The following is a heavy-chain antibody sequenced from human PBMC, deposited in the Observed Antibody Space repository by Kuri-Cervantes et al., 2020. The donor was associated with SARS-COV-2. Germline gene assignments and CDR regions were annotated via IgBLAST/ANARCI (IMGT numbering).Heavy chain of an antibody. V-gene: IGHV3-74*01. Sequence: GESLKISCAASGFTFSSYWMHRVRQAPGKGLVWVSRINSDGSSTSYADSVKGRFTISRDNAKNTLYLQMNSLRAEDTAVYYCARGIGIAAAGHWGQGTLVTVSS. CDR2: INSDGSST. CDR3: ARGIGIAAAGH. D-gene: IGHD6-13*01. CDR1: GFTFSSYW. J-gene: IGHJ4*02.